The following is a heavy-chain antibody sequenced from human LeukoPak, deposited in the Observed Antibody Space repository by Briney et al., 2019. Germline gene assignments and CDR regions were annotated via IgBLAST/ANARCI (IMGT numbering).Heavy chain of an antibody. CDR3: ARTDAVRGVIRWFDP. D-gene: IGHD3-10*01. CDR1: GYTFTGYY. CDR2: INPNSGGT. J-gene: IGHJ5*02. V-gene: IGHV1-2*02. Sequence: ASVKVSCKASGYTFTGYYMHWVRQAPGQGLEWMGWINPNSGGTNYAQKFQGRVTMTRDTSISTAYMELSRLRSDDTAVYYCARTDAVRGVIRWFDPWGQGTLVTVSS.